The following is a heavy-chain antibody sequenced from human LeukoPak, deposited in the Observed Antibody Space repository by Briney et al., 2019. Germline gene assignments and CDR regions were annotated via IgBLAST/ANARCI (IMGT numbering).Heavy chain of an antibody. D-gene: IGHD5-18*01. CDR3: ARDRWGYSYGGD. Sequence: GGSLRLSCAASGFTFGNFWMSWVRQAPGKGLEWVANIKQDGSEKYYVDSVKGRFTISRDNAKNSLYLQMNSLRAEDTAVYYCARDRWGYSYGGDWGQGTLVTVSS. V-gene: IGHV3-7*01. CDR2: IKQDGSEK. CDR1: GFTFGNFW. J-gene: IGHJ4*02.